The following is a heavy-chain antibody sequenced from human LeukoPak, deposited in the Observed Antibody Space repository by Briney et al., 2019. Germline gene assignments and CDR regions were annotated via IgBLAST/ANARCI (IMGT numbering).Heavy chain of an antibody. CDR1: GGSISSYY. J-gene: IGHJ4*02. CDR3: ARDRDDSSGYHITSD. V-gene: IGHV4-4*07. Sequence: SETLSLTCTVSGGSISSYYWSWIRQPAGKGLEWIGRIYASCSTNYNPSLKSRVTISVDMSKNQFSLQLSSVTAADTAMYYCARDRDDSSGYHITSDWSQGRLLTV. D-gene: IGHD3-22*01. CDR2: IYASCST.